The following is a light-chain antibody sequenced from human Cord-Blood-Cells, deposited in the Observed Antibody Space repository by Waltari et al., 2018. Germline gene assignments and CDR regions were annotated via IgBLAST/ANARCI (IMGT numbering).Light chain of an antibody. CDR1: QSISSY. V-gene: IGKV1-39*01. Sequence: DIQMTQSPYSLSASVGDRVTITCRASQSISSYLNWYQQKPGKAPKLLIYAASSLQSGVPSRFSGSGSGTDFTLTISSLQPEDFATYYCQQSCSTPPVTFGGGTKVEIK. CDR3: QQSCSTPPVT. J-gene: IGKJ4*01. CDR2: AAS.